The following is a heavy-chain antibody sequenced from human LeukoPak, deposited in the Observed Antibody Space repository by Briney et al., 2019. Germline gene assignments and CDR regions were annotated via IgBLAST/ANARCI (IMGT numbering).Heavy chain of an antibody. J-gene: IGHJ4*02. CDR2: INRVGCGT. CDR1: GFTFTNFT. CDR3: AKVTERSREVSSVDS. D-gene: IGHD6-19*01. Sequence: GGALRLSCSAYGFTFTNFTMNRVRQAPGKGLEWVSAINRVGCGTSYADVVKGRYTISRDNSENTLYLQMNSLRAEDTTTYYCAKVTERSREVSSVDSGGQGTEVAVSA. V-gene: IGHV3-23*05.